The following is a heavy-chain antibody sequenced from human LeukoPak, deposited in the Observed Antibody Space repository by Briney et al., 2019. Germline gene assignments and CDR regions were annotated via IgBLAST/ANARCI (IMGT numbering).Heavy chain of an antibody. Sequence: PSEALSLTCTVSGDSISSYNYFWGWIRQPPGKGLEWVGSIYYRGNTYYNPSLKSRVTLSADTSKNQFSLKVTSVTAADTAVYYCARASSGYYWDFDYWGQGALVTVSS. CDR3: ARASSGYYWDFDY. CDR2: IYYRGNT. D-gene: IGHD3-22*01. CDR1: GDSISSYNYF. J-gene: IGHJ4*02. V-gene: IGHV4-39*01.